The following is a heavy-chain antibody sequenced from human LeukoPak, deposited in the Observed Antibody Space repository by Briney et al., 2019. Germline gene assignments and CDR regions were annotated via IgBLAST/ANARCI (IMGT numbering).Heavy chain of an antibody. CDR3: TTDYGTDAFDI. CDR1: GFTFSNAW. D-gene: IGHD4-17*01. J-gene: IGHJ3*02. Sequence: GGSLRLSCAASGFTFSNAWMSWVRQAPGKGLEWVGRFKSKTDGGTTAYAAPVKGRFTISRDDSKTTLYLQMNSLKTEDTAVYYCTTDYGTDAFDIWGQGTMVTVSS. CDR2: FKSKTDGGTT. V-gene: IGHV3-15*01.